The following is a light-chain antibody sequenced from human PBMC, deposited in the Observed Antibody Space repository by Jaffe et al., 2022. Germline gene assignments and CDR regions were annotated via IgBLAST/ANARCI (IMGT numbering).Light chain of an antibody. Sequence: QSALTQPASVSGSPGQSITISCTGTSGDIGTYNFVSWYQQLPGKAPKLMIYDVTNRPSGVSNRFSGSKSGNTASLTISGLQAEDEAVYYCSSYTTISTYVFGTGTSVTVL. CDR1: SGDIGTYNF. CDR3: SSYTTISTYV. V-gene: IGLV2-14*03. J-gene: IGLJ1*01. CDR2: DVT.